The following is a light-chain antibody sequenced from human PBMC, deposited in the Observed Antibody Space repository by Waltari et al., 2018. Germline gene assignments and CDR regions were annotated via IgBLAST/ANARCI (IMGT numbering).Light chain of an antibody. V-gene: IGKV3-15*01. CDR2: GAS. J-gene: IGKJ4*01. CDR1: QSVSSN. Sequence: EIVMTQSPATLSVSPGERATLSCRASQSVSSNLAWYQQKPGQAPRLPINGASTRATGVPDRFSGSGSGTEFTLTISSLQSEDFAVYYCLQYNDWPPLTFGGGTKVEIK. CDR3: LQYNDWPPLT.